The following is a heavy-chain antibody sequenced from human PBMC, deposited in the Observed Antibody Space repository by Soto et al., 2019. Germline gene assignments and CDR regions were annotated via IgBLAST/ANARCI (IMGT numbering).Heavy chain of an antibody. V-gene: IGHV1-69*13. D-gene: IGHD5-18*01. CDR1: GGTFSSYA. CDR3: ARGAVDTAMVFFDY. Sequence: SVKVSCKASGGTFSSYAISWVRQAPGQGLEWMGGIIPIFGTANYAQKFQGRVTITADESTSTAYMELSSLRSEDTAVYYCARGAVDTAMVFFDYWGQGTLVTVSS. J-gene: IGHJ4*02. CDR2: IIPIFGTA.